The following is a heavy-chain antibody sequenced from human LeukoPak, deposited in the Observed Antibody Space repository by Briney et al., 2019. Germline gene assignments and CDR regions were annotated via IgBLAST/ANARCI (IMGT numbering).Heavy chain of an antibody. CDR3: ARAGYPYAFDI. CDR1: GFTSSTYW. D-gene: IGHD5-18*01. Sequence: GGSLRLSCAASGFTSSTYWMHWVRQAPGKGLVWVSRISHDGSSSSYADSVKGRFTISRDNAKNTLYLQMNSLRADDTAVYYCARAGYPYAFDIWGQGTMVTVSS. CDR2: ISHDGSSS. V-gene: IGHV3-74*01. J-gene: IGHJ3*02.